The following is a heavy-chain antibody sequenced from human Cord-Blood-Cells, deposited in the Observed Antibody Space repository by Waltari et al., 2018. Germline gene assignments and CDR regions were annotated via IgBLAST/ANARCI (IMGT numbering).Heavy chain of an antibody. CDR3: AREDYQLLPNYYYYYMDV. CDR2: IYTSGST. V-gene: IGHV4-4*07. Sequence: QVQLQESGPGLVKPSETLSLTCTVSGGSISSYYWSWIRQPAGKGLEWIGRIYTSGSTNYKPSLKRRVTMSVDTSKSQFSLKLSSVTAADTAVYYCAREDYQLLPNYYYYYMDVWGKGTTVTVSS. J-gene: IGHJ6*03. D-gene: IGHD2-2*01. CDR1: GGSISSYY.